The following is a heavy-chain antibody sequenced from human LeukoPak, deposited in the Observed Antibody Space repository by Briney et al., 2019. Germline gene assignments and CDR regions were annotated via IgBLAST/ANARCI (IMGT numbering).Heavy chain of an antibody. Sequence: GGSLRLSCAASGFIFSNYYMGWVRQAPGKGLEWVANIQEDGSATYYVDSVKGRFTISRDNANNSLDLQMNSLRAEDTAVYFCARRKEVQTTFDCWGQGTLVTVSS. CDR2: IQEDGSAT. V-gene: IGHV3-7*01. CDR1: GFIFSNYY. CDR3: ARRKEVQTTFDC. D-gene: IGHD1-14*01. J-gene: IGHJ4*02.